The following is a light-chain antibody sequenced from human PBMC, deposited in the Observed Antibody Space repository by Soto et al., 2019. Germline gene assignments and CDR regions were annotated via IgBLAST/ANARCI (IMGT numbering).Light chain of an antibody. CDR2: EVS. J-gene: IGLJ3*02. Sequence: QSALTQPPSASGSPGQSVTISCTGTSGDVGGHNFVSWYQFHPGKAPKLIIYEVSKRPSGVPNRFSGSKSDNTASLIVSGLQAEDEADYFCSSYAGTNKVFGGGTKLTVL. V-gene: IGLV2-8*01. CDR1: SGDVGGHNF. CDR3: SSYAGTNKV.